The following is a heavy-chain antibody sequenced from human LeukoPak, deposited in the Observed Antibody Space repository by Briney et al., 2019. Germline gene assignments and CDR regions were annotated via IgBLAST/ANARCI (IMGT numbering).Heavy chain of an antibody. J-gene: IGHJ4*02. V-gene: IGHV4-59*08. CDR2: IYHNGIT. D-gene: IGHD3/OR15-3a*01. CDR1: GVSISTHY. CDR3: ARQTGSGLFILP. Sequence: PSETLSLTCNVSGVSISTHYWSWIRQSPGKGLEWIGYIYHNGITNYNPSLKSRVTISLDTSKNQFSLKLSSVTAADTAVYYCARQTGSGLFILPGGQGTLVTVSS.